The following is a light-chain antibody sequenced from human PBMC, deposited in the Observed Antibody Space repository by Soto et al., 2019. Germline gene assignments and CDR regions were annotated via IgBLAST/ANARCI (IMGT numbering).Light chain of an antibody. V-gene: IGKV3-15*01. J-gene: IGKJ1*01. CDR1: QSIST. CDR3: QYYNNWPPERT. CDR2: GAS. Sequence: EIVLTQSPGTLSLSPGERATLSCRASQSISTLAWYQQKPGQAPRLLIYGASTRATGVPARFSGSGSGTEFTLTISSLQSEDFAVYYCQYYNNWPPERTFGQGTKVDIK.